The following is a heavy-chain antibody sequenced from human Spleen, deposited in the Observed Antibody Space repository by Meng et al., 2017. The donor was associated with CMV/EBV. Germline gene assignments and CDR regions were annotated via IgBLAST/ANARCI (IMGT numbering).Heavy chain of an antibody. V-gene: IGHV2-5*01. CDR2: IYWNDAK. D-gene: IGHD3-22*01. J-gene: IGHJ5*02. CDR1: SSGVG. CDR3: AHSQRYYDSSGYYYGWFDP. Sequence: SSGVGVGRIRQPPGKALEWLVLIYWNDAKRYSPSLKTRLTITKDTSKNQVVLTMTNMDPVDTATYYCAHSQRYYDSSGYYYGWFDPWGQGTLVTVSS.